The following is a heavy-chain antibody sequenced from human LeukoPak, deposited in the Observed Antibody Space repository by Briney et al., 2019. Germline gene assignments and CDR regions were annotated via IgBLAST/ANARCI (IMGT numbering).Heavy chain of an antibody. V-gene: IGHV1-69*05. Sequence: PGASVKVSCKASGGTFSSYAISWVRQAPGQGLEWMGGIIPNFGTANYAQKFQGRVTITTDESTSTAYMELSSLRSEDTAVYYCAREIVGATHFDYWGQGTLVTVSS. D-gene: IGHD1-26*01. J-gene: IGHJ4*02. CDR2: IIPNFGTA. CDR1: GGTFSSYA. CDR3: AREIVGATHFDY.